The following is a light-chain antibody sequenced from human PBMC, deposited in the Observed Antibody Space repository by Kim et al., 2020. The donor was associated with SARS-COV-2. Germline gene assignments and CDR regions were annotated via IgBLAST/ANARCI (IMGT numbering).Light chain of an antibody. CDR1: SGHSTYA. V-gene: IGLV4-69*01. Sequence: QPVLTQSPSASASLGASVKLTCTLSSGHSTYAIAWHQQQPEKDPRYLMKVDSDGSHNKGDGIPDRFSGSSSGAERYLTISSLQSEDEADYYCQTWDTGIRVFGGGTQLTVL. J-gene: IGLJ3*02. CDR2: VDSDGSH. CDR3: QTWDTGIRV.